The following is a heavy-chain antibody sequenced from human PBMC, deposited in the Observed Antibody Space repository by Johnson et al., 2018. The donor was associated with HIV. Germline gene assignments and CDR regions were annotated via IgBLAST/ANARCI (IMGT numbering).Heavy chain of an antibody. V-gene: IGHV3-33*01. D-gene: IGHD4-23*01. CDR3: ARGGLATPYF. J-gene: IGHJ3*01. CDR2: IWYDGSNK. CDR1: GFAFRNYG. Sequence: QVQLVESGGGVVQPGKSLRLSCAASGFAFRNYGMHWVRQAPGKGLEWVAVIWYDGSNKYYVDSVKGRFTISRDNAKNSVYLQMNILRAEDTAVYYCARGGLATPYFWGQGTTVTVSS.